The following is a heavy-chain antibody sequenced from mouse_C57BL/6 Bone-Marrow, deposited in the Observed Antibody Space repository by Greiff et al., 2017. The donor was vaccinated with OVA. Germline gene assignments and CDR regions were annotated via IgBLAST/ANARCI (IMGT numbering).Heavy chain of an antibody. CDR1: GFTFSSYG. J-gene: IGHJ2*01. CDR3: ARDYGRNYFDY. Sequence: EVKLVESGGDLVKPGGSLKLSCAASGFTFSSYGMSWVRQTPDKRLEWVATISSGGSYTYYPDSVKGRFTISRDNAKNTLYLQMSSLKSEDTAMYYCARDYGRNYFDYWGQGTTLTVSS. V-gene: IGHV5-6*01. CDR2: ISSGGSYT. D-gene: IGHD1-1*01.